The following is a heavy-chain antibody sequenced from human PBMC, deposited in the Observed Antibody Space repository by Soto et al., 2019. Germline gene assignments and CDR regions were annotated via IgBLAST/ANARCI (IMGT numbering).Heavy chain of an antibody. CDR3: ARDLRGCSGGTCYSVFDY. V-gene: IGHV1-3*01. CDR1: GYTFTSYA. CDR2: INAGNGNT. J-gene: IGHJ4*02. D-gene: IGHD2-15*01. Sequence: ASVKVSCKASGYTFTSYAMHWVRQAPGQRLEWMGWINAGNGNTKYSQKFQGRVTITRDTSASTAYMELSSLRSEDTAVYYCARDLRGCSGGTCYSVFDYWGQGTLVTVSS.